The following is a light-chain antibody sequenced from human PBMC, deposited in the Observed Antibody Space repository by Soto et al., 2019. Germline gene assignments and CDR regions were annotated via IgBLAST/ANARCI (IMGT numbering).Light chain of an antibody. V-gene: IGKV2-30*01. CDR1: QSLVYRDGNTY. J-gene: IGKJ2*01. CDR2: EVS. Sequence: DVVMTQSPLSLPVTLGQPASISCRSSQSLVYRDGNTYLNWFQQRPGQSPRRLIYEVSNRDSGVPDRISGSGSATDCTLRISRVEAEDVGVYYCMQGTYWPYTFGQGTKLEIK. CDR3: MQGTYWPYT.